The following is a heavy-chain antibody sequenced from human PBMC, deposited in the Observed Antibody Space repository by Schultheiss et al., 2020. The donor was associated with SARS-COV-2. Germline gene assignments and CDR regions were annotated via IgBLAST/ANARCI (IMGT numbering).Heavy chain of an antibody. V-gene: IGHV4-59*12. CDR1: GGSISSYY. CDR3: ARGTFMTSNRPFDY. J-gene: IGHJ4*02. Sequence: SETLSLTCTVSGGSISSYYWSWIRQPPGKGLEWIGSIYYSGSTYYNPSLKSLVTISVDTSKNQFSLKLNSVTPEDTAVYYCARGTFMTSNRPFDYWGQGTLVTRLL. CDR2: IYYSGST. D-gene: IGHD2-21*02.